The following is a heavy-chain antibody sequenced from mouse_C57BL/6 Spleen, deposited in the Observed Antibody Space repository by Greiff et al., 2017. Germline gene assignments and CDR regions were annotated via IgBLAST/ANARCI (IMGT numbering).Heavy chain of an antibody. CDR3: ARDSDGYYWFAY. V-gene: IGHV5-4*01. Sequence: EVKLMESGGGLVKPGGSLKLSCAASGFTFSSYAMSWVRQTPENRLEWVATISDGGSYTYYPGNVKGRFTISRDNAKNNLYLQMSHLKSEDTAMYYCARDSDGYYWFAYWGQGTLVTVSA. CDR1: GFTFSSYA. CDR2: ISDGGSYT. J-gene: IGHJ3*01. D-gene: IGHD2-3*01.